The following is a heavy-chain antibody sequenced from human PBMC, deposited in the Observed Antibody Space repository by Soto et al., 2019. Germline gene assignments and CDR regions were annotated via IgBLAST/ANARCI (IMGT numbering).Heavy chain of an antibody. CDR1: GYTFTSYG. V-gene: IGHV1-18*01. D-gene: IGHD6-13*01. CDR2: ISAYNGNT. Sequence: ASVKVSCKASGYTFTSYGISWVRQAPGQGLEWMGWISAYNGNTNYAQKLQGRVTMTTDTSTSTAYMELRSLRSDDTAVYYCARDREQQLFSGDDFDIWGQGTMATVSS. J-gene: IGHJ3*02. CDR3: ARDREQQLFSGDDFDI.